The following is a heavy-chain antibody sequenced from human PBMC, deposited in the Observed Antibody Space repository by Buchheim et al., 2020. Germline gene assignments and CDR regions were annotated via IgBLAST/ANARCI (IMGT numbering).Heavy chain of an antibody. V-gene: IGHV3-7*01. D-gene: IGHD3-3*01. CDR3: ARVISDTYYDFWSGDAFYYYYMDV. CDR2: IKEDGSEK. J-gene: IGHJ6*03. CDR1: GFIFSSYW. Sequence: EVQLVESGGGLVQPGGSLRLSCAASGFIFSSYWMSWVRQAPGKGLEWVANIKEDGSEKYYVDSVKGRFTISRDNAKNSLYLQMNSLRAEDTAVYYCARVISDTYYDFWSGDAFYYYYMDVWGRGTT.